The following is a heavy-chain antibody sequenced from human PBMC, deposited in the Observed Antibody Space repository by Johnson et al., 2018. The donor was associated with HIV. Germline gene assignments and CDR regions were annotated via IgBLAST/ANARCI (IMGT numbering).Heavy chain of an antibody. D-gene: IGHD1-14*01. CDR1: GFSISDYY. V-gene: IGHV3-11*04. CDR3: WRGGLNRNHFLNDAFDM. J-gene: IGHJ3*02. Sequence: QVQLVESGGGLVKPGGSLRLSCAASGFSISDYYMSWIRQAPGKGLEWISYIGRSGTTIYYADSVKGRFTISRDNTKNSLYLQMNSLRAEDTAVYYWWRGGLNRNHFLNDAFDMWGQGTVVTVSS. CDR2: IGRSGTTI.